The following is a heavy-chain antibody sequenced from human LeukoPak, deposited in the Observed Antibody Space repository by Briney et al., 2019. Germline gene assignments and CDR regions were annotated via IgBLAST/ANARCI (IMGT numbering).Heavy chain of an antibody. D-gene: IGHD3-3*01. CDR3: ARDRLRIFGVVTYMFDY. V-gene: IGHV3-11*01. J-gene: IGHJ4*02. CDR1: GFTFSDYY. CDR2: ISSSGSTI. Sequence: GGSLRLSCAASGFTFSDYYMSWIRQAPGKGLEWVSYISSSGSTIYYADSVKGRFTISRGNAKNSLYLQMNSLRAEDTAVYYCARDRLRIFGVVTYMFDYWGQGTLVTVSS.